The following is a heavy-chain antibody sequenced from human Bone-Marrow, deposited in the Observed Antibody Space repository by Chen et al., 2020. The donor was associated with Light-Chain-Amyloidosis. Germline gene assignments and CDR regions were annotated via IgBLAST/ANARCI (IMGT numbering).Heavy chain of an antibody. CDR1: GYTFPNYW. CDR3: ARRRDGYNFDY. D-gene: IGHD5-12*01. Sequence: EVQLEQSGPEVKKPGGSLKISCKGSGYTFPNYWIGWVRQMPGKGLEWMGVIYPDDSDARYSPSVEGQVTISADKSITTAYLQWRSLKASDTAMYYCARRRDGYNFDYWGQGTLVTVSS. CDR2: IYPDDSDA. J-gene: IGHJ4*02. V-gene: IGHV5-51*01.